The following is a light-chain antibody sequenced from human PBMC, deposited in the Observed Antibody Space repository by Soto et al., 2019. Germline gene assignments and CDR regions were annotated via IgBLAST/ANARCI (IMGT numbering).Light chain of an antibody. Sequence: EIVMTQSPATLSVSPGEGATFSCRASQNVSVSLAWYQQKPGQAPRLLIYGASIRATGIPARFSGSGSGTEFTLTISSLEPEDFAVYYCQQRSNWPSFGGGTKVDIK. CDR2: GAS. CDR3: QQRSNWPS. J-gene: IGKJ4*01. V-gene: IGKV3-15*01. CDR1: QNVSVS.